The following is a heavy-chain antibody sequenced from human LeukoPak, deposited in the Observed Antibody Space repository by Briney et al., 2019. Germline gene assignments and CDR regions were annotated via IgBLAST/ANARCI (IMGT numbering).Heavy chain of an antibody. CDR1: GFTFNSYA. Sequence: GGSLRLSCAASGFTFNSYAMSWVRQAPGKGLEWVSTISGSGITTYYVDSVKGRFTISRDNSKNTLYLQMNSLRAEDTAVYYCAKDRTGFYDILTEVDYWGQGALVTVSS. CDR2: ISGSGITT. CDR3: AKDRTGFYDILTEVDY. J-gene: IGHJ4*02. V-gene: IGHV3-23*01. D-gene: IGHD3-9*01.